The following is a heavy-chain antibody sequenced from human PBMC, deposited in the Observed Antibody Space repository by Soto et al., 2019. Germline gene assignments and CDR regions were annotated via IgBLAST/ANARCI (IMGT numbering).Heavy chain of an antibody. Sequence: PGESLKISCKGSGYSFTSYWIGWVRQMPGKGLEWMGIIYPGDSDTRYSPSFRGQVTFSADRSTSTAYLQWSSLKASDTAMYYCSRGQSYYYSSGGRYAFDYWGQGTLVTVSS. CDR3: SRGQSYYYSSGGRYAFDY. CDR1: GYSFTSYW. V-gene: IGHV5-51*01. D-gene: IGHD3-22*01. CDR2: IYPGDSDT. J-gene: IGHJ4*02.